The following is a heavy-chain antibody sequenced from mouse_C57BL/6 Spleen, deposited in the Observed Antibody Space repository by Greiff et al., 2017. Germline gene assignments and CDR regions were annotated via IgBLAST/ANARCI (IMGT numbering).Heavy chain of an antibody. CDR3: AIITTVVASEVDY. V-gene: IGHV1-69*01. Sequence: QVHVKQPGAELVMPGASVKLSCKASGYTFTSYWMHWVKQRPGQGLEWIGEIDPSDSYTNYNQKFKGKSTLTVDKSSSTAYMQLSSLTSEDSAVYYCAIITTVVASEVDYWGQGTSVTVSS. D-gene: IGHD1-1*01. J-gene: IGHJ4*01. CDR2: IDPSDSYT. CDR1: GYTFTSYW.